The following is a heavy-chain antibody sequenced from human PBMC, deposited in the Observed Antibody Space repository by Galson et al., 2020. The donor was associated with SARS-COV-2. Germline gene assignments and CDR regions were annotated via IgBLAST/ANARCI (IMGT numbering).Heavy chain of an antibody. D-gene: IGHD6-19*01. Sequence: GESLKISCKGSGYRFTSYWITWVRQKPGKGLEWMGMIFPDDSDTRYSPSFEGQVTISVDKSISTAYLQWSSLKASDTAMYYCARFSSGWSEGFDIWGQGTMVTVSS. V-gene: IGHV5-51*01. J-gene: IGHJ3*02. CDR2: IFPDDSDT. CDR1: GYRFTSYW. CDR3: ARFSSGWSEGFDI.